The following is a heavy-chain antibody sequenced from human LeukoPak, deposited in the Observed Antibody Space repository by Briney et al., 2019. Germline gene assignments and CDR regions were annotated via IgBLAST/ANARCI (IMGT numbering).Heavy chain of an antibody. Sequence: GGSLRLFCAASGFTFSTYWMSWVRQAPGKGLEWVGNIKQDGNEKHYVDSVKGRFTISRDNGKNSLYLQMNSLRAEDTAVYYCARDLYASGSYDYWGQGTLVTVSS. V-gene: IGHV3-7*04. CDR1: GFTFSTYW. CDR2: IKQDGNEK. J-gene: IGHJ4*02. D-gene: IGHD3-10*01. CDR3: ARDLYASGSYDY.